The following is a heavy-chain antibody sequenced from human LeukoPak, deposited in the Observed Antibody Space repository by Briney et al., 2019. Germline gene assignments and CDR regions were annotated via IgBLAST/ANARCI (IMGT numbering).Heavy chain of an antibody. CDR2: ISASGGST. CDR1: GFTFSSYA. D-gene: IGHD1-26*01. CDR3: AKDLYGGGSWDY. Sequence: GGSLRLSCGASGFTFSSYAMSWVRQAPGKGLEWVSRISASGGSTYYGDSVKGRFTISRDNSKNTLYLQMNSLRAEDTAVYYCAKDLYGGGSWDYWGQGTLVTVSS. J-gene: IGHJ4*02. V-gene: IGHV3-23*01.